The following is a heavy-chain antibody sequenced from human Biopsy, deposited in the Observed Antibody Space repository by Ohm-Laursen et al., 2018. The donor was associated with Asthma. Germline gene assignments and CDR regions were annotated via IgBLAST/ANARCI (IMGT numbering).Heavy chain of an antibody. J-gene: IGHJ5*02. Sequence: SQTLSLTCTVSGGSIGSSSYYWGWIRQPPGKGLEWIGYIYYSGSTYYNPSLKSRVSISLDTSKNQFSLKLSSVTAADTAVYYCARDLSFYDSSGYYRRWFDPWGQGTLVTVSS. D-gene: IGHD3-22*01. CDR2: IYYSGST. CDR3: ARDLSFYDSSGYYRRWFDP. V-gene: IGHV4-30-4*08. CDR1: GGSIGSSSYY.